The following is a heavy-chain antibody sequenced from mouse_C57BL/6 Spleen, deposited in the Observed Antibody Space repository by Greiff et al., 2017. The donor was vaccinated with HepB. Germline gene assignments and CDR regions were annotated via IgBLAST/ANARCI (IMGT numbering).Heavy chain of an antibody. V-gene: IGHV3-6*01. CDR3: ARDYPYYYGSSYNYAMDY. CDR2: ISYDGSN. J-gene: IGHJ4*01. Sequence: VQLKQSGPGLVKPSQSLSLTCSVTGYSITSGYYWNWIRQFPGNKLEWMGYISYDGSNNYNPSLKNRISITRDTSKNQFFLKLNSVTTEDTATYYCARDYPYYYGSSYNYAMDYWGQGTSVTVSS. CDR1: GYSITSGYY. D-gene: IGHD1-1*01.